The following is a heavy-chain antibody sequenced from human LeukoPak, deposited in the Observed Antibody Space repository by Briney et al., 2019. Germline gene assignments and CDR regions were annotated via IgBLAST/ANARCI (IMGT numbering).Heavy chain of an antibody. D-gene: IGHD5-18*01. CDR2: IYSGGST. CDR1: GFTFSSNY. V-gene: IGHV3-53*01. CDR3: ARGTAMVTLSFDY. J-gene: IGHJ4*02. Sequence: GGSLRLSCAASGFTFSSNYMSWVRQAPGKGLEWVSVIYSGGSTYYADSVKGRFTISRDNSKNTLYLQMNSLRAEDTAVYYCARGTAMVTLSFDYWGQGTLVTVSS.